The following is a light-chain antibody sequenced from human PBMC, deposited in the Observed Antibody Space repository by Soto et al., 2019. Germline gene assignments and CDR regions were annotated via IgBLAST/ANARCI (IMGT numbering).Light chain of an antibody. J-gene: IGLJ2*01. CDR3: SSYTTTSTLV. V-gene: IGLV2-14*01. CDR2: EVS. CDR1: SRDVGAYNY. Sequence: QSALTQPASVSGSPGQSITISCTGTSRDVGAYNYVAWYQHHPGKAPKVMVYEVSYRPPWVSNRFSGSKSGNTASLTISGLQAEDEADYYCSSYTTTSTLVFGGGTPLTVL.